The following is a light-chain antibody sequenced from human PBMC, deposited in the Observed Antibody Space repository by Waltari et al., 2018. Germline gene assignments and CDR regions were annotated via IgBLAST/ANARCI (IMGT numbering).Light chain of an antibody. J-gene: IGLJ3*02. CDR3: QTWGSGAVV. CDR1: NLGNKY. V-gene: IGLV3-1*01. CDR2: QDD. Sequence: SYELTQPPSVSVSPGQTARITCSGDNLGNKYASWYQQRPGQSPILVIYQDDKRPSGLPVRFSGSSSGDTATLTISGTQAVDEADYYCQTWGSGAVVFGGGTKVTVL.